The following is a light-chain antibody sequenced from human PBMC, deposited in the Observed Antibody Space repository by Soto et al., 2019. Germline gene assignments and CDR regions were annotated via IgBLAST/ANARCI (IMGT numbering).Light chain of an antibody. CDR3: QQYGSSGT. CDR1: QSVSSD. J-gene: IGKJ1*01. Sequence: EILMTQSPATLSVSPGERATLSCRASQSVSSDLVWYQQKACQAPRLLIYDTSTRATGIPARFSGSGSGTDFTLTISRLEPEDFAVYYCQQYGSSGTFGQGTKVDIK. CDR2: DTS. V-gene: IGKV3-15*01.